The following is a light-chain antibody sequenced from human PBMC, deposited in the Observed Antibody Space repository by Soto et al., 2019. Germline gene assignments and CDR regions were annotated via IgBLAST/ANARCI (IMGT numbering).Light chain of an antibody. CDR2: AAS. CDR1: QSISSY. CDR3: QQSYSLCT. V-gene: IGKV1-39*01. J-gene: IGKJ3*01. Sequence: DIQMTQSPSSLSASVGDRVTITCRASQSISSYLNWYQQKPGKAPKLLIYAASSLQSGVPSRFSGSGSGTDFTLTISSLQPEDFATYYWQQSYSLCTFGPGTKVDIK.